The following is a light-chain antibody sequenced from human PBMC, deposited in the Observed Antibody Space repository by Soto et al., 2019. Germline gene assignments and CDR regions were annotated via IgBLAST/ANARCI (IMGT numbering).Light chain of an antibody. V-gene: IGKV3-15*01. CDR2: GAS. CDR3: QQYFEWPPMT. CDR1: ETVATN. J-gene: IGKJ1*01. Sequence: PGERATLSCWASETVATNLAWYQQKPGQAPRLLISGASTRAAGISDRFRGSGSGTEFTLTTSSLRSEDSAIYYCQQYFEWPPMTFGQGTKVEI.